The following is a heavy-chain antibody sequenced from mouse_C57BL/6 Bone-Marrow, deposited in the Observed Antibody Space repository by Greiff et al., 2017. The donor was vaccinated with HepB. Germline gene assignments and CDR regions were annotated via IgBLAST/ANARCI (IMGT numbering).Heavy chain of an antibody. D-gene: IGHD1-1*01. V-gene: IGHV1-52*01. CDR2: IDPSDSET. J-gene: IGHJ1*03. CDR1: GYTFTSYW. CDR3: ARGLYYYGSSWYFDV. Sequence: VQLQQSGAELVRPGSSVKLSCKASGYTFTSYWMHWVKQRPIQGLEWIGNIDPSDSETHYNQKFKDKATLTVDKSSSTAYMQLSSLTSEDSAVYYCARGLYYYGSSWYFDVWGTGTTVTVSS.